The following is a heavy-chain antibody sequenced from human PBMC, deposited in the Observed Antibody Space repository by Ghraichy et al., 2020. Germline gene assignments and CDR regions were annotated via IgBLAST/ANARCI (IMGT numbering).Heavy chain of an antibody. Sequence: GGSLRLSCAASGFTFSSKYMSWIRQAPGKGLQWVSYISSGGSYTNYADSVKGRFAISRDNTENSLYLQMNSLRVEDTAVYFCATVSATAAQWYFDLWGRGTLVTVSS. J-gene: IGHJ2*01. D-gene: IGHD2-2*01. CDR2: ISSGGSYT. CDR1: GFTFSSKY. V-gene: IGHV3-11*06. CDR3: ATVSATAAQWYFDL.